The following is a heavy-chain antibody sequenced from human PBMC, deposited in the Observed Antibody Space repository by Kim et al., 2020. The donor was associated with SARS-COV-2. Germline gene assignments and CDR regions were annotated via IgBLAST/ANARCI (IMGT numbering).Heavy chain of an antibody. D-gene: IGHD6-13*01. J-gene: IGHJ6*02. CDR2: ISAYNGNT. CDR3: AAAIAAAGPGRGYYYGMDV. CDR1: GYTFTSYG. Sequence: ASVKVSCKASGYTFTSYGISWVRQAPGQGLEWMGWISAYNGNTNYAQKLQGRVTMTTDTSTSTAYMELRSLRSDDTAVYYCAAAIAAAGPGRGYYYGMDVWGQGTTVTVSS. V-gene: IGHV1-18*04.